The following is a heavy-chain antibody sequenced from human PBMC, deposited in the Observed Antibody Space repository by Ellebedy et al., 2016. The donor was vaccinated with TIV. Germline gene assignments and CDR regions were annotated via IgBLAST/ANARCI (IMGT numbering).Heavy chain of an antibody. CDR2: MNPNSGNT. D-gene: IGHD3-10*01. CDR3: TREGTFGESRY. CDR1: GYTFTSYD. V-gene: IGHV1-8*01. Sequence: AASVKVSCKTSGYTFTSYDINWVRQATGQGLEWMGWMNPNSGNTGYAQKFQGRVTMTRNTSISTAYMELSSLTSEETAVYYCTREGTFGESRYWGQGTLVTVSS. J-gene: IGHJ4*02.